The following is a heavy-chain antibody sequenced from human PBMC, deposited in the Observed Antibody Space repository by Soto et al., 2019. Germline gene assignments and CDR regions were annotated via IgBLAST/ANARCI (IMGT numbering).Heavy chain of an antibody. CDR3: ARYAGSSWFDY. CDR2: INYSGRT. D-gene: IGHD6-13*01. CDR1: GGSISGYY. Sequence: SETLSLTCTVSGGSISGYYWSWIRQPPGKGLEWIGYINYSGRTNYNPSLKSRVTMSLDTSKNQFSLNLRSVTAADTALFYCARYAGSSWFDYWGQGTMVTVSS. V-gene: IGHV4-59*01. J-gene: IGHJ4*02.